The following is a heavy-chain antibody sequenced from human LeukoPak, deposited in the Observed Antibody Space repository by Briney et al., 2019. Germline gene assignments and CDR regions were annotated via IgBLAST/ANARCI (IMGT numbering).Heavy chain of an antibody. Sequence: SVNVSCKASRGTFSSYAISWVPEAPGQGLEWMGGIIPIFGTANYAQKFQGRVTITADESTSTAYMELSSLRSEEPAVYYCARGAANIAVAGTGYYFDYWGQGTLVTVSS. J-gene: IGHJ4*02. CDR2: IIPIFGTA. CDR3: ARGAANIAVAGTGYYFDY. V-gene: IGHV1-69*01. D-gene: IGHD6-19*01. CDR1: RGTFSSYA.